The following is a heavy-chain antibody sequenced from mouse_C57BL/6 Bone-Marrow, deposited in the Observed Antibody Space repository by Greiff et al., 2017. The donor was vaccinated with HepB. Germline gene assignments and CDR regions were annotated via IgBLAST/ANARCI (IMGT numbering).Heavy chain of an antibody. D-gene: IGHD2-4*01. J-gene: IGHJ3*01. CDR2: INPGSGGT. CDR3: ARSYYDGFAY. V-gene: IGHV1-54*01. CDR1: GYAFTNYL. Sequence: QVQLQQSGAELVRPGTSVKVSCKASGYAFTNYLIEWVKQRPGQGLEWIGVINPGSGGTNYNEKFKGKATLTADKSSSTAYMQLISLTSEDSAVYFCARSYYDGFAYWGQGTLVTVSA.